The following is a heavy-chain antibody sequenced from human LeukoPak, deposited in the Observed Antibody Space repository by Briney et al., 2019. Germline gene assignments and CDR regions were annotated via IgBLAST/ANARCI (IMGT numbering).Heavy chain of an antibody. V-gene: IGHV5-51*04. J-gene: IGHJ4*02. Sequence: GESLKISCKGSGYSFTNYWIGWVRQMPGKGLEWMGIIYPGDSDTRYSPSFQGQVTISADKPINTAYLQWSSLKASDTAMYYCARGYNYGRFYFDYWGQGTLVTVSS. CDR1: GYSFTNYW. D-gene: IGHD5-18*01. CDR2: IYPGDSDT. CDR3: ARGYNYGRFYFDY.